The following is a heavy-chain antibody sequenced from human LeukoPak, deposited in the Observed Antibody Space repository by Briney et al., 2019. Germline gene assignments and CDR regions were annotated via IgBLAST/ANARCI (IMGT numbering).Heavy chain of an antibody. Sequence: ASVKVSCMSSGYTFTSYGVSWVRQAPGQGLEWMGWISGYKANTNYAQNLQGRVTMTTDTSTSTAYMELRSLRSDDTAVYYCARLKGYDSSGYHDYWGQGTLVTVSS. CDR1: GYTFTSYG. CDR2: ISGYKANT. J-gene: IGHJ4*02. V-gene: IGHV1-18*01. D-gene: IGHD3-22*01. CDR3: ARLKGYDSSGYHDY.